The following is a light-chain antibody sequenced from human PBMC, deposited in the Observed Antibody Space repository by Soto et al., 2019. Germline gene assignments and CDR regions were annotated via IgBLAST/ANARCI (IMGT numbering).Light chain of an antibody. CDR3: QQVNSVPFT. CDR1: QGITNY. V-gene: IGKV1-9*01. CDR2: SVS. Sequence: DNQLTQSPSFLSASVGDRVTIACRATQGITNYLAWYQQKPGKAPELLIHSVSTLEIGVPARFSGSGSGTEFTLTISSLQPEDLATYYCQQVNSVPFTFGPGTKVDIK. J-gene: IGKJ3*01.